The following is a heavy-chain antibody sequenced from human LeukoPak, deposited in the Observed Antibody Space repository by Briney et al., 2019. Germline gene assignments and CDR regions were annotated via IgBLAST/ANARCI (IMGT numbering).Heavy chain of an antibody. J-gene: IGHJ4*02. V-gene: IGHV4-59*08. Sequence: SETLSLTCTVSGGSISSYYWSWVRQPPGKGLEWIGYIYYSGSTNYNPSLKSRVTISVDTSKIQFSLKLSSVPAADTAVYYCARFVRGTYYFDYWGQGTLVTVSS. CDR3: ARFVRGTYYFDY. D-gene: IGHD3-16*01. CDR2: IYYSGST. CDR1: GGSISSYY.